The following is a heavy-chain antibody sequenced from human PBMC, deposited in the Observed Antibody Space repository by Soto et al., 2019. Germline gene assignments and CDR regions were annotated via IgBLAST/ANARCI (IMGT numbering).Heavy chain of an antibody. D-gene: IGHD5-18*01. CDR1: GYTFTGYY. CDR2: INPNSGGT. CDR3: AFRGYSYGYWFDP. V-gene: IGHV1-2*02. Sequence: GASVKVSCKASGYTFTGYYMHWVRQAPGQGLEWMGWINPNSGGTNYAQKFQGRVTMTRDTSISTAYMELSRLRSDDTAVYYCAFRGYSYGYWFDPWGQGXLVTVYS. J-gene: IGHJ5*02.